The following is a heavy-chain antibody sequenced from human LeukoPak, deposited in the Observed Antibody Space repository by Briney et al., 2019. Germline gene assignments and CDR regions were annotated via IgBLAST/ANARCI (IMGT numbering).Heavy chain of an antibody. J-gene: IGHJ6*02. Sequence: SVKVSCKASGGTFSKYTISWVRQRPGQGLEWMGGITPLFGTANYAQKFQGRVTITADESASTAYMELSSLRSEDTAVYYCASDKVGIAVAGTGVYYYYGMDVWGQGTTVTVSS. CDR1: GGTFSKYT. CDR3: ASDKVGIAVAGTGVYYYYGMDV. CDR2: ITPLFGTA. V-gene: IGHV1-69*13. D-gene: IGHD6-19*01.